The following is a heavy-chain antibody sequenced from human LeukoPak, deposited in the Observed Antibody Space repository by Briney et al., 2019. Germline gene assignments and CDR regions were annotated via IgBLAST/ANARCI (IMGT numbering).Heavy chain of an antibody. CDR1: GGTFSSYA. CDR2: IIPIFGTA. D-gene: IGHD6-13*01. J-gene: IGHJ3*02. Sequence: GASVKVSCKASGGTFSSYAISWVRQAPGQGLEWMGGIIPIFGTANYAQKFQGRVTITTDESTSTAYMELSSLRSEDTAVYYCARGRQQLLGAFDIWGQGTMVTVSS. CDR3: ARGRQQLLGAFDI. V-gene: IGHV1-69*05.